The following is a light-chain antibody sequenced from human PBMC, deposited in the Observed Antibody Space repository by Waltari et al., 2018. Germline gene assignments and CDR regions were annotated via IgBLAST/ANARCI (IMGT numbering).Light chain of an antibody. V-gene: IGKV3-20*01. Sequence: EIVLTQSPGTLSLSPGERATLSCRSSQSVGRSLAWYQQKPGQAPRLLMYGASSRATGVPDRCSGSGSGTDFSLTIARLEPEDFAVYYCQHYVRLPATFGQGTKVEI. J-gene: IGKJ1*01. CDR1: QSVGRS. CDR3: QHYVRLPAT. CDR2: GAS.